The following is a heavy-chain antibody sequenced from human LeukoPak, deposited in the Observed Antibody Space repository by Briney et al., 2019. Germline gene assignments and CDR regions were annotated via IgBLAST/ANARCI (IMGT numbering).Heavy chain of an antibody. J-gene: IGHJ4*02. Sequence: GASVKVSCKASGYTFTGYYMHWVRQAPGQGLEWMGWISAYSSNTNYAQKFQGRVTITADESTSTAYMELSSLRSEDTAVYYCARDNKAAAAFDYWGQGTLVTVSS. V-gene: IGHV1-18*04. CDR2: ISAYSSNT. CDR3: ARDNKAAAAFDY. D-gene: IGHD6-13*01. CDR1: GYTFTGYY.